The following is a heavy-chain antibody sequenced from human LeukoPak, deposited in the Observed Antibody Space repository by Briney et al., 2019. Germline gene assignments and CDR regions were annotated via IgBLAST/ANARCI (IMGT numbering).Heavy chain of an antibody. CDR1: GGSISSSSYY. V-gene: IGHV4-39*01. CDR2: IYYSGST. CDR3: ARRPGGLERNWFDP. D-gene: IGHD1-1*01. Sequence: SGTLSLTCTVSGGSISSSSYYWGWIRQPPGKGLEWIGSIYYSGSTYYNPSLKSRVTISVDTSKNQFSVKLSSVTAADTAVYYCARRPGGLERNWFDPWGQGTLVTVSS. J-gene: IGHJ5*02.